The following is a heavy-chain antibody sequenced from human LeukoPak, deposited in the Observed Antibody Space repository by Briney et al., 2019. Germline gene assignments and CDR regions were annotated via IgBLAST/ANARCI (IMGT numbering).Heavy chain of an antibody. CDR1: GFTFSSYG. CDR3: AKDWSGYDSLNDY. D-gene: IGHD5-12*01. CDR2: ISYDGSNK. Sequence: GGSLRLSCAASGFTFSSYGMHWVRQAPGKGLEWVAVISYDGSNKYYADSVKGRFTISRDNSKNTLYLQMNSLRAEDTAVYYCAKDWSGYDSLNDYWGQGTLVTVSS. V-gene: IGHV3-30*18. J-gene: IGHJ4*02.